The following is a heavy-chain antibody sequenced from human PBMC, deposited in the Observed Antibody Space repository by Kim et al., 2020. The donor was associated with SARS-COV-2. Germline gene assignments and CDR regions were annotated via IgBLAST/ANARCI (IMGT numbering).Heavy chain of an antibody. CDR2: ISDSGDIT. J-gene: IGHJ4*02. Sequence: GGSLRLSCAASGFTFSTYGMRWVRQAPGKGLEWVSAISDSGDITYHADSVKGRFTMSRDNSKNTVYLQMNSLRVEDTAIYYCAKGLSRYSDYWGQGILVTVSS. CDR1: GFTFSTYG. D-gene: IGHD2-21*02. V-gene: IGHV3-23*01. CDR3: AKGLSRYSDY.